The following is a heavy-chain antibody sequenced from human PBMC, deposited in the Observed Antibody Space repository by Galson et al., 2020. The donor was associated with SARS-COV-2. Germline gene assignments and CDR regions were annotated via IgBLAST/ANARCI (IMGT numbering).Heavy chain of an antibody. Sequence: GESLKISCKVSGYTLTELSMHWVRQAPGKGLEWMGGFDPEDCETIYAQKFQGRVTMTEDTSTDTAYMELSSLRSEDTAVYYCAMVPLGYCSGGSCYSYYYYGMDVWGQGTTVTVSS. D-gene: IGHD2-15*01. CDR3: AMVPLGYCSGGSCYSYYYYGMDV. CDR2: FDPEDCET. V-gene: IGHV1-24*01. CDR1: GYTLTELS. J-gene: IGHJ6*02.